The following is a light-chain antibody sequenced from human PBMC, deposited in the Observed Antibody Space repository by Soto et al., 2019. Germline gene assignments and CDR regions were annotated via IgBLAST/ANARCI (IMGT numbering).Light chain of an antibody. CDR3: QKYNSAPLT. V-gene: IGKV1-27*01. CDR2: AAS. Sequence: DIQMTQSPSSLSASVGDRVTITCRASQDISNYLAWYQQKPGKVPKLLIYAASTLQSGVPSRFSGSGSGTDFTLTISSLQREDVATYYCQKYNSAPLTFGGGTKVDIK. J-gene: IGKJ4*01. CDR1: QDISNY.